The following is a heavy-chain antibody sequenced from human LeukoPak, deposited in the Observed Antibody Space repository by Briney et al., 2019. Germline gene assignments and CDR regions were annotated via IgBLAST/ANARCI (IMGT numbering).Heavy chain of an antibody. CDR3: ARGSIAARFDGFDYYYYGMDV. J-gene: IGHJ6*02. CDR1: GYTFTSYG. D-gene: IGHD6-6*01. Sequence: GASVKVSCKASGYTFTSYGISWVRQAPGQGLEWMGWISGYNGNTNYAQKLQGRVTITTDTSTSTAYMELRSLRSDDTAVYYCARGSIAARFDGFDYYYYGMDVWGQGTTVTVSS. V-gene: IGHV1-18*01. CDR2: ISGYNGNT.